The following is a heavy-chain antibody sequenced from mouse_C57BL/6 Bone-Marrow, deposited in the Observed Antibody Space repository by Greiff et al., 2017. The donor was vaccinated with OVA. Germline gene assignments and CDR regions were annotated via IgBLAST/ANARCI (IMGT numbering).Heavy chain of an antibody. D-gene: IGHD1-1*01. V-gene: IGHV1-61*01. CDR3: ATRGTTGVATRHYYAMDY. Sequence: QVQLQQPGAELVRPGSSVKLSCKASGYTFTSYWMDWVKQRPGQGLEWIGNIYPSDSETHYNQKFKDKATLTVDKSSSTAYMQLRSLTSEDSAVYYWATRGTTGVATRHYYAMDYWGQGTSVTVSS. CDR2: IYPSDSET. J-gene: IGHJ4*01. CDR1: GYTFTSYW.